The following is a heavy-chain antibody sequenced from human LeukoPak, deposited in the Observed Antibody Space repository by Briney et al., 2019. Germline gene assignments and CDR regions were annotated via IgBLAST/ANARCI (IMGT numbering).Heavy chain of an antibody. D-gene: IGHD3-9*01. CDR1: GFTFSSYA. CDR3: ARERPPRYFDWLGAFDI. Sequence: GGSLRLSCAASGFTFSSYAMSWVRQAPGKGLGWVSAISGSGGSTYYADSVKGRFTISRDNAKNSLYLQMNSLRAEDTAVYYCARERPPRYFDWLGAFDIWGQGTMVTVSS. J-gene: IGHJ3*02. CDR2: ISGSGGST. V-gene: IGHV3-23*01.